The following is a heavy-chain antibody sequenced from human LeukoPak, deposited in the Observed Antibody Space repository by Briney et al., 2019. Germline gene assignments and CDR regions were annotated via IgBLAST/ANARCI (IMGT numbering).Heavy chain of an antibody. D-gene: IGHD3-10*01. CDR3: ARDQDLWLAIDY. CDR1: GYTFTGYY. Sequence: GASVKVSCKTSGYTFTGYYLHWVRQAPGQGPEWMGWINPNTGDTKYAQNSQGRVSMTRDTPISTAYMELTRLRSDDTAVYYCARDQDLWLAIDYWGQGTLVTVSS. V-gene: IGHV1-2*02. CDR2: INPNTGDT. J-gene: IGHJ4*02.